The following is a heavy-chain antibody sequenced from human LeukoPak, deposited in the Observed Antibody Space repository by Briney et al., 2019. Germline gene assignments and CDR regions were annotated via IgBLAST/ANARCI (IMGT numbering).Heavy chain of an antibody. V-gene: IGHV3-30*18. Sequence: SCKVSGYTLTELSMHWVRQAPGKGLEWVAVISYDGSNKYYADSVKGRFTISRDNSKNTLYLQMNSLRAEDTAVYYCAKGVYRADYGGNSGLDWFDPWGQGALVTVSS. CDR2: ISYDGSNK. D-gene: IGHD4-23*01. J-gene: IGHJ5*02. CDR3: AKGVYRADYGGNSGLDWFDP. CDR1: GYTLTELS.